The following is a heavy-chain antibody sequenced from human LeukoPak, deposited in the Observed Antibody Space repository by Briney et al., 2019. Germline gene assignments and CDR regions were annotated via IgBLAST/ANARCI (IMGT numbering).Heavy chain of an antibody. CDR1: GFTFSSYA. CDR3: ARELAGSSGFDY. Sequence: GGSLRLSCAASGFTFSSYAMHWVRQAPGKGLEWVSSISSSSSYIYYADSVKGRFTISRDNAKNSLYLQMNSLRAEDTAVYYCARELAGSSGFDYWGQGTLVTVSS. D-gene: IGHD6-19*01. J-gene: IGHJ4*02. CDR2: ISSSSSYI. V-gene: IGHV3-21*01.